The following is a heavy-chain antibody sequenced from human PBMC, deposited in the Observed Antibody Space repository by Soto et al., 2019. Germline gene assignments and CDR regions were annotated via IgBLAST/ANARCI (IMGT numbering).Heavy chain of an antibody. CDR1: GFTFSSYG. CDR3: AKDGDEAAAGYYFDC. V-gene: IGHV3-30*18. Sequence: GGSLRLSCAASGFTFSSYGMHWVRQAPGKGLEWVAVISYDGSNKYYADSVKGRFTISRDNSKNTLYLQMNSLRAEDTAVYYCAKDGDEAAAGYYFDCWGQGTPVTVSS. D-gene: IGHD6-13*01. J-gene: IGHJ4*02. CDR2: ISYDGSNK.